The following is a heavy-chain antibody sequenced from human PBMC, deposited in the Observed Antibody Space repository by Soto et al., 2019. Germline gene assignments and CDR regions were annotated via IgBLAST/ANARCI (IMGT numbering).Heavy chain of an antibody. D-gene: IGHD3-10*01. CDR2: ISGSGGST. V-gene: IGHV3-23*01. Sequence: EVQLLESGGGLVQPGGSLRLSCAASGFTFSSYAMSWVRQAPGKGLEWVSAISGSGGSTYYADSVKGRFTISRDNSKNTLYLQMNSLRAEDTAVYYCAKDEIEPRTLYYYGSGRFDYWGQGTLVTVSS. J-gene: IGHJ4*02. CDR3: AKDEIEPRTLYYYGSGRFDY. CDR1: GFTFSSYA.